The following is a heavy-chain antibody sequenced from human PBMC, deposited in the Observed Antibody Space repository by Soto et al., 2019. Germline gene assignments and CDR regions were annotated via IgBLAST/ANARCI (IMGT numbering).Heavy chain of an antibody. Sequence: EVQLLESGGGLVPPGGFLRLSCVASGMTLSNYVVNWVRQAPGKGLEWVSAISGSGGSTYYAGSVKGRFTIARDNSKNTVFLEMNSLRGEDTAAYYCAKVPASSLTASRPFDQWGQGTLVTVSS. D-gene: IGHD5-18*01. J-gene: IGHJ4*02. CDR1: GMTLSNYV. V-gene: IGHV3-23*01. CDR3: AKVPASSLTASRPFDQ. CDR2: ISGSGGST.